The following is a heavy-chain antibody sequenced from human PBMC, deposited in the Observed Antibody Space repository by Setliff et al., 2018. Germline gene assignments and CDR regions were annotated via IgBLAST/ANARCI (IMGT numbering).Heavy chain of an antibody. CDR1: GFTFSDCY. CDR2: ISSSGRTI. Sequence: GGSLRLSCAASGFTFSDCYMSWIRQTPEKGLEWVSYISSSGRTIYYADSVRGRFTISRDISKNTLYVQMNSLRPEDTAVYYCARSRYTSRWYEMSAMDVWGKGTTVTVSS. J-gene: IGHJ6*03. V-gene: IGHV3-11*01. CDR3: ARSRYTSRWYEMSAMDV. D-gene: IGHD6-13*01.